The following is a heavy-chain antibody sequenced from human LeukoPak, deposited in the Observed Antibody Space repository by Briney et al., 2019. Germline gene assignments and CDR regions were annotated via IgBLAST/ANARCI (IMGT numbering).Heavy chain of an antibody. J-gene: IGHJ4*02. CDR1: GGSISSGSYY. D-gene: IGHD4-17*01. CDR3: ARESELYGDDDY. V-gene: IGHV4-61*02. CDR2: IYTSGST. Sequence: SETLSLTCTVSGGSISSGSYYWSWIRQPAGKGLELIGRIYTSGSTNYNPSLKSRVTISVDTSKNQFSLKLSSVTAADTAVYYCARESELYGDDDYWGQGTLVTVSS.